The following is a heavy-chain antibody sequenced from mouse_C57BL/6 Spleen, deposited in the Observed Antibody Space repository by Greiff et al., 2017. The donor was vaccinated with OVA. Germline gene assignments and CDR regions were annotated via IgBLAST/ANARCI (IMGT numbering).Heavy chain of an antibody. CDR1: GFTFSSYA. V-gene: IGHV5-9-1*02. D-gene: IGHD3-2*02. CDR3: TRDQGTSYFDY. Sequence: EVKLMESGEGLVKPGGSLKLSCAASGFTFSSYAMSWVRQTPEKRLEWVAYISSGGDYIYYADTVKGRFTISRDNARNTLYLQMSSLKSEDTAMYYCTRDQGTSYFDYWGQGTTLTVSS. CDR2: ISSGGDYI. J-gene: IGHJ2*01.